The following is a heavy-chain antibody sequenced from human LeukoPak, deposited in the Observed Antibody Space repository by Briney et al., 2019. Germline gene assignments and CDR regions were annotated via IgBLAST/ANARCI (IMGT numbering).Heavy chain of an antibody. CDR3: ARDGSGYDY. Sequence: GGSLRLSCAASGFTLSNHWMSWVRQAPGKGLEWVANIKKDGSQKNYVDSVKGRFTTSRDNARNSLYLQMNSLRVEDTAVYYCARDGSGYDYWGQGTLVTVS. D-gene: IGHD2-15*01. J-gene: IGHJ4*02. CDR2: IKKDGSQK. V-gene: IGHV3-7*01. CDR1: GFTLSNHW.